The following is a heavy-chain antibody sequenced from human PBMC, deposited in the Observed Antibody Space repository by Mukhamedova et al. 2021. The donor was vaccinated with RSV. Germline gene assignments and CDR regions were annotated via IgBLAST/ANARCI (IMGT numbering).Heavy chain of an antibody. CDR2: INSSGGST. D-gene: IGHD6-13*01. V-gene: IGHV1-46*01. J-gene: IGHJ4*02. CDR3: ARSIAAALRFDY. Sequence: WVGIINSSGGSTSYAQKFQGRVTMTRDTSTSTVYMELSSLRSEDTAVYYCARSIAAALRFDYWGQGTLVTVSS.